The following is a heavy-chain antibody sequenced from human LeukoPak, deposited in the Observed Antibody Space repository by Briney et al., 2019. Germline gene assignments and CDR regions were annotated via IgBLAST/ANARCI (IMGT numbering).Heavy chain of an antibody. Sequence: SGGSLRLSCAASGNYWMHWVRQAPGKGLVWVSHINSDGSWTSYADSVKGRFTISKDNAKNTVYLQMNSLRVEDTAVYYCARDLAAARVRFDYWGQGTLVTVSS. D-gene: IGHD6-13*01. CDR2: INSDGSWT. CDR3: ARDLAAARVRFDY. J-gene: IGHJ4*02. V-gene: IGHV3-74*01. CDR1: GNYW.